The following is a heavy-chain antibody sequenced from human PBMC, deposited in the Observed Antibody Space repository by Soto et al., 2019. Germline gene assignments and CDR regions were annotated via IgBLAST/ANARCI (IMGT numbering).Heavy chain of an antibody. V-gene: IGHV4-59*01. Sequence: PSETLSLTCTVSGGSIRSYYWSWIRQPPGKGLELIGYIYYSGSTNYNPSLKSRVTISVDTSKNQFSLKLSSVTAADTAVYYCARDPSPTYGTDVGGQGTTVNLSS. J-gene: IGHJ6*02. CDR2: IYYSGST. CDR3: ARDPSPTYGTDV. CDR1: GGSIRSYY.